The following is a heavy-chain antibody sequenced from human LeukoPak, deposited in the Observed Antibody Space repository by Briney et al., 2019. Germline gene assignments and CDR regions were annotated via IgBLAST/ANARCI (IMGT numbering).Heavy chain of an antibody. Sequence: GGSLRLSCAASGFTFSSYAMDWVRQAPGKGLEWVAVISYDGSNKYYADSVKGRFTISRDNSKNTLYLQMNSLRAEDTAVYYCARDLTWAPDYWGQGTLVTVSS. CDR3: ARDLTWAPDY. J-gene: IGHJ4*02. V-gene: IGHV3-30*04. CDR2: ISYDGSNK. CDR1: GFTFSSYA.